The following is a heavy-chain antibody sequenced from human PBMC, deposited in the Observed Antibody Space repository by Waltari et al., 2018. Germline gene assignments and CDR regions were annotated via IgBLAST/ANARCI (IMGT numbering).Heavy chain of an antibody. J-gene: IGHJ4*02. V-gene: IGHV4-38-2*01. D-gene: IGHD1-26*01. CDR3: ATTLWSGSYDPFDY. Sequence: QVQLQESGPGLVKPSETLSLTCAVSGYSISSGYYWGWLRQPPGKGLEWIGSIYHSGSTYYNPSLKSRVTISVDTSKNQFSLKLSSVTAADTAVYYCATTLWSGSYDPFDYWGQGTLVTVSS. CDR2: IYHSGST. CDR1: GYSISSGYY.